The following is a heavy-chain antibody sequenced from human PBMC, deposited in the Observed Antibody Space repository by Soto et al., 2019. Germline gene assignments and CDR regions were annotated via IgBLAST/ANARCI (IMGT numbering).Heavy chain of an antibody. V-gene: IGHV3-23*01. J-gene: IGHJ4*02. D-gene: IGHD4-17*01. CDR1: GFTFSRDG. CDR2: VTDNGRST. Sequence: EVQLLESGGGLVQAGGSLRLSCAASGFTFSRDGMSWVRQAPGKGLEWVSLVTDNGRSTYYADSVKGRFTISRDNTKNTLSLQMNSLRAEDTAGYYCAKERATTTAADYWGQGALVTVSS. CDR3: AKERATTTAADY.